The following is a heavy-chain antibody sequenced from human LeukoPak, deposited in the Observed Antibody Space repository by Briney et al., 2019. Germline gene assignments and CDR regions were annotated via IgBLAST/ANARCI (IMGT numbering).Heavy chain of an antibody. CDR3: TTESYYYDSSGYYGTPD. V-gene: IGHV3-15*01. CDR1: GFTFSNAW. D-gene: IGHD3-22*01. J-gene: IGHJ4*02. Sequence: PGGSLRLSCAASGFTFSNAWMSWVRQAPGKGLEWVGRIKSKTDGGTTDYAAPVKGRSTISRDDSKNTLYLQMNSLKTEDTAVYYCTTESYYYDSSGYYGTPDWGQGTLITVSS. CDR2: IKSKTDGGTT.